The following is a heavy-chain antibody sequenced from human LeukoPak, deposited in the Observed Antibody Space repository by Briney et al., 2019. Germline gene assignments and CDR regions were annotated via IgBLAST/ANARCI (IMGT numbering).Heavy chain of an antibody. CDR1: GFSLSTTGVG. CDR2: IYWNNDK. J-gene: IGHJ3*02. D-gene: IGHD1/OR15-1a*01. V-gene: IGHV2-5*01. CDR3: AHIPETIDAFDI. Sequence: SGPTLVKPTQTLTLTCTFSGFSLSTTGVGVGWIRQPPGKALEWLALIYWNNDKRYSPSLNSRLTITKDTSKNQVVLTMTNMDPVDTATYYCAHIPETIDAFDIWGQGTLVTVSS.